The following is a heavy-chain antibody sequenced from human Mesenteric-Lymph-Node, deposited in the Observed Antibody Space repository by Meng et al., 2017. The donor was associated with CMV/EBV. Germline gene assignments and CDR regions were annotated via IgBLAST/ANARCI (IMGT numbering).Heavy chain of an antibody. Sequence: GGSLRLSCAASGFTFSSYAMHWVRQAPGKGLEWVSAISGSGGTTYYADSVKGRFTISRDNSKNTLYLQMNSLRAEDTAVYYCAKEKDRFCSSTSCYPDYWGQGTLVTVSS. CDR2: ISGSGGTT. V-gene: IGHV3-23*01. CDR1: GFTFSSYA. CDR3: AKEKDRFCSSTSCYPDY. D-gene: IGHD2-2*01. J-gene: IGHJ4*02.